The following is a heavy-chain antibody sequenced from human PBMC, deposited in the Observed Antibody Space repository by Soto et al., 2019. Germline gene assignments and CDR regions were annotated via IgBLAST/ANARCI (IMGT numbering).Heavy chain of an antibody. CDR1: GYTFTSYG. Sequence: GASVKVSCKSSGYTFTSYGISWVRQPPGQGLEWMGIINPSGGSTSYAQKFQGRVTMTRDTSTSTVYMELSSLRSEDTAVYYCARGSMNYYDRSGYYLFDYWGQGTLVTVSS. D-gene: IGHD3-22*01. CDR3: ARGSMNYYDRSGYYLFDY. CDR2: INPSGGST. V-gene: IGHV1-46*01. J-gene: IGHJ4*02.